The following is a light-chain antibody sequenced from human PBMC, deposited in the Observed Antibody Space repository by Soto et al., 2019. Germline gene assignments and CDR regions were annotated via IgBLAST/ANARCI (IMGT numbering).Light chain of an antibody. J-gene: IGKJ3*01. CDR1: QSISLY. CDR3: QQSYSNPRA. CDR2: AAS. Sequence: DIQMTQSPSSLSASVGDRVTITCRASQSISLYLNWYQQKPGQAPKLLIYAASSLQSGVPSRFSGSGSGTDFTLTISSLQPEDFATYYCQQSYSNPRAFGPGTKVDIK. V-gene: IGKV1-39*01.